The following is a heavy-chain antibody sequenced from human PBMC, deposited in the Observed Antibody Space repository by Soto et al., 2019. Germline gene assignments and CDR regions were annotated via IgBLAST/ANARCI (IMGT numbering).Heavy chain of an antibody. V-gene: IGHV1-69*13. CDR3: ARGLRGETVTYYFDY. CDR1: GGTFSSYA. D-gene: IGHD4-17*01. J-gene: IGHJ4*02. Sequence: SVKVSCKASGGTFSSYAISWVRQAPGQGLEWMGGIIPIFGTANYAQKFQGRVTITADESTSTAYMELSSLRSEDTAVYYCARGLRGETVTYYFDYWGQGTLVTVSS. CDR2: IIPIFGTA.